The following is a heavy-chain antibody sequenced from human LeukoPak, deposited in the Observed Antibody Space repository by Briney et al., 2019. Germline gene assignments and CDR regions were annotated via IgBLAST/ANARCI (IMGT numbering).Heavy chain of an antibody. CDR3: ARAPQYDSSGPRPYYFDY. V-gene: IGHV4-34*01. Sequence: SETLSLTCAVYGGSFSGYYWSWIRQPPGKGLEWIGEINHSGSTNYNPSLKSRVTISVDTSKNQFSLKLSSVTAPDTAVYYCARAPQYDSSGPRPYYFDYWGQGTLVTVSS. J-gene: IGHJ4*02. CDR2: INHSGST. D-gene: IGHD3-22*01. CDR1: GGSFSGYY.